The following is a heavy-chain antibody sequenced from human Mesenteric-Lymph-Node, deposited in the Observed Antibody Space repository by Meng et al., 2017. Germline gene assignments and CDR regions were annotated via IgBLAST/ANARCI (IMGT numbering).Heavy chain of an antibody. CDR2: TYYRSKWYF. V-gene: IGHV6-1*01. Sequence: QIHLQQSGPGLVKSSQTLSLTCPISGDSVSSNSATWNWIRQSPSRGLEWLGRTYYRSKWYFDYAVSVKSRLTINPDTSKNQFALHLSSVTPEDTAVYFCARDDYSHNNEYYPLDYWGQGTLVTVSS. J-gene: IGHJ4*02. CDR1: GDSVSSNSAT. D-gene: IGHD2/OR15-2a*01. CDR3: ARDDYSHNNEYYPLDY.